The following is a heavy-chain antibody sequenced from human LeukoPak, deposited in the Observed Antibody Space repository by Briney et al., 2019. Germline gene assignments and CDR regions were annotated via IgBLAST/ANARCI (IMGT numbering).Heavy chain of an antibody. CDR1: GFTFSSYS. D-gene: IGHD6-6*01. CDR3: AREGGSSSTFDY. Sequence: GGSLRLSCAASGFTFSSYSMNWVRQAPGKGLEWVSSISSSSSYIYYADSVKGRFTISRDNAKNSLYLQMNSLRAEDTALYYCAREGGSSSTFDYWGQGTLVTVSS. J-gene: IGHJ4*02. V-gene: IGHV3-21*04. CDR2: ISSSSSYI.